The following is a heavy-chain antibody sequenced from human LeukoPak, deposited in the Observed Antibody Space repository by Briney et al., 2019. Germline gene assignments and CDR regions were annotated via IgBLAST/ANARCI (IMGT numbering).Heavy chain of an antibody. CDR1: GYTFTGYY. Sequence: ASVKVSCEASGYTFTGYYMHWVRQAPGQGLEWMGRINPNSGGTNYAQKFQGRVTMTRDTSISTAYMELSRLRSDDTAVYYCARPRSAGSRDGNWFDPWGQGTLVTVSS. J-gene: IGHJ5*02. V-gene: IGHV1-2*06. D-gene: IGHD3-10*01. CDR3: ARPRSAGSRDGNWFDP. CDR2: INPNSGGT.